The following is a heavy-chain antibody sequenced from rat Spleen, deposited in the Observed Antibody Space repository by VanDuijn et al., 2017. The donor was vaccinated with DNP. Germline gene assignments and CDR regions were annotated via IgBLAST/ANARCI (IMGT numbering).Heavy chain of an antibody. CDR1: GFPFSNYW. CDR3: VKYSTYYFDY. Sequence: EVELVETGGGLVQPGRSLKLSCVTSGFPFSNYWMYWIRRAPGKGLEWVASIKPDGGDTDYSDSVKGRFTISRDNAESTGYLLMNSLRSEDTATYYCVKYSTYYFDYWGQGVMVTVSS. D-gene: IGHD4-3*01. V-gene: IGHV5-58*01. J-gene: IGHJ2*01. CDR2: IKPDGGDT.